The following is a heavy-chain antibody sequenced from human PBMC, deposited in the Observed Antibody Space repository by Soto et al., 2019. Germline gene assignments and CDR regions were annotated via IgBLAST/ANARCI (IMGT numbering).Heavy chain of an antibody. D-gene: IGHD6-25*01. J-gene: IGHJ4*02. V-gene: IGHV4-31*03. CDR3: ARDGPASGLAFDY. Sequence: QEQLQESGPGVVKPSQTLSLTCTVSDDSIDIGGYYWTWIRQHPGKGLEWIGYIYYNGETHYNPSLKGRLTISIDTSKNQFSLNLSSVTAADTAVYFCARDGPASGLAFDYWGQGTLVTVSS. CDR2: IYYNGET. CDR1: DDSIDIGGYY.